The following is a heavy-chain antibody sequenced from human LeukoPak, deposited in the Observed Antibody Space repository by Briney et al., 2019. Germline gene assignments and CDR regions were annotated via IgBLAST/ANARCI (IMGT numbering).Heavy chain of an antibody. V-gene: IGHV1-46*01. Sequence: ASVKVSCKASGYTFTSYYMHWVRQAPGQGLEWMGIINPSGGSTSYAQKFQGRVTMTRDTSTSTVYMELSSLRSEDTGVYYCTRAWDTAMVKTVMNYYYMDVWGKGTTVTVSS. CDR2: INPSGGST. CDR1: GYTFTSYY. CDR3: TRAWDTAMVKTVMNYYYMDV. D-gene: IGHD5-18*01. J-gene: IGHJ6*03.